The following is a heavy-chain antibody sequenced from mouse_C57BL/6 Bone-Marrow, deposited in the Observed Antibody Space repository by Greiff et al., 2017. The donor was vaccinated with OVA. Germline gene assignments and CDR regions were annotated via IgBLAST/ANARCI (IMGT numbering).Heavy chain of an antibody. CDR3: AAYDYALYYAMDY. V-gene: IGHV1-50*01. Sequence: QVQLQQPGAELVKPGASVKLSCKASVYTFTSYWMQWVKQRPGQGLEWIGEIDPSDSYTNYNQTFKGKATLTVDTSSSTAYLQLSSLTSEDSAVYYCAAYDYALYYAMDYWGQGTSVTVSS. D-gene: IGHD2-4*01. CDR2: IDPSDSYT. CDR1: VYTFTSYW. J-gene: IGHJ4*01.